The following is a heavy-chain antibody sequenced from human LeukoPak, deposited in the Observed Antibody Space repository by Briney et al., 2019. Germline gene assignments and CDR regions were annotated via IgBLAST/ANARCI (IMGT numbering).Heavy chain of an antibody. CDR1: GFTFSSYW. V-gene: IGHV3-74*01. J-gene: IGHJ6*02. CDR2: INSDGSST. D-gene: IGHD3-3*01. Sequence: PGGSLRLSCAASGFTFSSYWMHWVRQAPGKGLVWVSRINSDGSSTSYADSVKGRFTISRDNAKNTLYLQMNSLRAEDTVVYYCARDQPLSVRFYAYYYGMDVWGQGTTVTVSS. CDR3: ARDQPLSVRFYAYYYGMDV.